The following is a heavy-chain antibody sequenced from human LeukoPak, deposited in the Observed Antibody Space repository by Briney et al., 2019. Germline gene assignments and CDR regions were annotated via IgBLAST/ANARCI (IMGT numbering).Heavy chain of an antibody. D-gene: IGHD3-22*01. CDR3: ALYVSTYYSDTSASIRGASDI. CDR2: IDHSGST. Sequence: SETLSLTCAVYGGSFSGYYWSWIRQPPGKGLEWIGEIDHSGSTNYSPSLKSRVTISVDTSKNQFSLRPSSVTAADTAVYYCALYVSTYYSDTSASIRGASDIWGQGTVVTVSS. V-gene: IGHV4-34*01. J-gene: IGHJ3*02. CDR1: GGSFSGYY.